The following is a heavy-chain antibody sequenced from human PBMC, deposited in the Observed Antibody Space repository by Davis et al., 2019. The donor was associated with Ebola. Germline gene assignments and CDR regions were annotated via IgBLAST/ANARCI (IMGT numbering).Heavy chain of an antibody. CDR1: GGSISSGGYY. J-gene: IGHJ3*02. CDR3: ARDDSSGVGYDAFDI. CDR2: IYYSGST. D-gene: IGHD3-22*01. Sequence: LRLSCTVSGGSISSGGYYWSWIRQHPGKGLEWIGYIYYSGSTYYNPSLKSRVTISVDTSKNQFSLKLSSVTAADTAVYYCARDDSSGVGYDAFDIWGQGTMVTVSS. V-gene: IGHV4-31*03.